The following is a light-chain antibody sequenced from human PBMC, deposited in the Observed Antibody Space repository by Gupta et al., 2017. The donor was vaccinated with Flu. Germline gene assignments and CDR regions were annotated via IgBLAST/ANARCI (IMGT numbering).Light chain of an antibody. J-gene: IGKJ5*01. V-gene: IGKV1-39*01. CDR1: QSISTY. CDR3: QQTYKTLPIT. Sequence: DIRMTPSPSSLSASVGDRVTITCRASQSISTYLNWFQQKPGKAPKLLIYAASSLQSGVPARFSGSGSGTDFTLTISSLQPEDFAIYFCQQTYKTLPITFGQGTRLDIK. CDR2: AAS.